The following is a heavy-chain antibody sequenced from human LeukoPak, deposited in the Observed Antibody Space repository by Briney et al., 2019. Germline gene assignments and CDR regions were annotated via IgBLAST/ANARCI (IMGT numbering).Heavy chain of an antibody. V-gene: IGHV3-30*02. J-gene: IGHJ6*03. CDR2: IRYDGSNK. Sequence: PGGSLRISCAASGFTFSSYGMHWVRQAPGKGLEWVAFIRYDGSNKYYADSVKGRFTISRDNSKNTLYLQMNSLRAEDTAVYYCAKDRGQWLAYYYMDVWGKGTTVTVSS. CDR1: GFTFSSYG. D-gene: IGHD6-19*01. CDR3: AKDRGQWLAYYYMDV.